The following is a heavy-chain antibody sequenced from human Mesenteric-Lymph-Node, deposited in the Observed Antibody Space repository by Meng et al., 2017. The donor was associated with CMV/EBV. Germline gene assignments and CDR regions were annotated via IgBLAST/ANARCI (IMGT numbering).Heavy chain of an antibody. D-gene: IGHD3-3*01. CDR2: IRSKAYGGTT. CDR1: GFTFGDYA. V-gene: IGHV3-49*04. Sequence: SLKISCTASGFTFGDYAMSWVRQAPGKGLEWVGFIRSKAYGGTTEYAASVKGRFTISRDDSKSIAYLQMNSLKTEDTAVYYCTRVNIYDFWSGYLPDAFDIWGQGTMVTVSS. J-gene: IGHJ3*02. CDR3: TRVNIYDFWSGYLPDAFDI.